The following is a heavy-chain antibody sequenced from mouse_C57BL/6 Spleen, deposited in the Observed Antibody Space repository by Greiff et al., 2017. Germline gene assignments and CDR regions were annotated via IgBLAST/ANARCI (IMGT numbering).Heavy chain of an antibody. CDR3: ARRGFYDALYLDY. CDR2: INPSNGGT. V-gene: IGHV1-53*01. D-gene: IGHD2-3*01. CDR1: GYTFTSYW. Sequence: VQLQQSGTELVKPGASVKLSCKASGYTFTSYWMHWVKQRPGQGLEWIGNINPSNGGTNYNEKFKSKATLTVDKSSSTAYMQLSSLTSEDSAVYYCARRGFYDALYLDYWGQGTTLTVSS. J-gene: IGHJ2*01.